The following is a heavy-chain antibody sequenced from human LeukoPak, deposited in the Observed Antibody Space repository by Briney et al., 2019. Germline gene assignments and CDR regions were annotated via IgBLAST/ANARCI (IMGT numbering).Heavy chain of an antibody. D-gene: IGHD6-13*01. J-gene: IGHJ4*02. CDR2: ISGSGGGT. V-gene: IGHV3-23*01. CDR3: AKRVGYYFEY. CDR1: GFTFSSYA. Sequence: PGGSLRLSCEGSGFTFSSYAMSWVRQAPGKGLEWVSGISGSGGGTYYADSVKGRFTVSGDKSKNTLYLRMNSLRVEDTAVYYCAKRVGYYFEYWGQGTLVTVSS.